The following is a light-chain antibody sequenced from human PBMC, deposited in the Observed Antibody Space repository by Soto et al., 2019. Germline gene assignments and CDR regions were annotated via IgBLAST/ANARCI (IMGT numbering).Light chain of an antibody. V-gene: IGKV3-20*01. CDR1: QSVSSSY. J-gene: IGKJ4*01. CDR2: RTS. Sequence: EIVLTQSPGALSLTPGERVTLSCRASQSVSSSYLAWYQQKPDQAPSLLIYRTSSRATGIPDSFSGSGSGTDFTLTISRLEPEDFAVYYCQQYGSPSGLTFGGGARVEIK. CDR3: QQYGSPSGLT.